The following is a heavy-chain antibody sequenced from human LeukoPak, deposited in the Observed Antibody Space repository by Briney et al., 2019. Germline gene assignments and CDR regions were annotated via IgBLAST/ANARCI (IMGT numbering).Heavy chain of an antibody. CDR2: IRYDGSNK. V-gene: IGHV3-30*02. Sequence: GGSLRLSCAASGFTFSSYGMHWVRQAPGKGLEWVAFIRYDGSNKYYADAVKGRFTISRDNSKNTLFLQMDSLRAEDTAVYYCAKDSQLYRIHYYYYYMDVWGKGTTVTVSS. CDR3: AKDSQLYRIHYYYYYMDV. CDR1: GFTFSSYG. J-gene: IGHJ6*03. D-gene: IGHD2-2*01.